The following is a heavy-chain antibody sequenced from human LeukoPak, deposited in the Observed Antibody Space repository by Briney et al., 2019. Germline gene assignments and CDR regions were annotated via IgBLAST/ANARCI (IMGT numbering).Heavy chain of an antibody. CDR2: MNPNSGNT. J-gene: IGHJ6*03. V-gene: IGHV1-8*01. CDR1: GYTFTSYD. CDR3: ARGDWYYYYYYMDV. Sequence: ASVKVSCKASGYTFTSYDINWVRQATGQGLEWMGLMNPNSGNTGYAQKFQGRVTMTRNTSISTAYMELSSLRSEDTAVYYCARGDWYYYYYYMDVWGKGTTVTISS. D-gene: IGHD3/OR15-3a*01.